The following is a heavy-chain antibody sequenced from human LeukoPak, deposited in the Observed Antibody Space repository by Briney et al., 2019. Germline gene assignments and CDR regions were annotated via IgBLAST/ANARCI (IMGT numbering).Heavy chain of an antibody. CDR2: IYYSGST. CDR1: GGSISGYY. CDR3: ARLNIIGSSPVHHFDY. Sequence: SETLSLTCTVSGGSISGYYWSWIRQPPGKGLEYIAYIYYSGSTDYNPSLKSRVTISVDTSKDQFSLKLSSVTAADTAVYYCARLNIIGSSPVHHFDYWGQGTLVTVSS. D-gene: IGHD6-13*01. V-gene: IGHV4-59*08. J-gene: IGHJ4*02.